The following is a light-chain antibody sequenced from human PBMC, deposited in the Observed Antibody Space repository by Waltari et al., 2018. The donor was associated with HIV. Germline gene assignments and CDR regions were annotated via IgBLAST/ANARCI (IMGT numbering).Light chain of an antibody. CDR2: DAS. CDR1: QSVSSY. Sequence: EIVLTQSPVTLSMSPGDRATLSCRASQSVSSYLAWYQQKPGQAPRLLIYDASKRATGIPARFSGSVSGTEFTRTISSLEPEDSAVYYCQQRSNWPPELSFGGGTKVEIK. V-gene: IGKV3-11*01. CDR3: QQRSNWPPELS. J-gene: IGKJ4*01.